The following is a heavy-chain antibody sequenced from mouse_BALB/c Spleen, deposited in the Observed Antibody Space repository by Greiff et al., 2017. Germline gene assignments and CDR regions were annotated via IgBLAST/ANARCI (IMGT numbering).Heavy chain of an antibody. CDR1: GFNIKDTY. CDR2: IDPANGNT. D-gene: IGHD1-1*01. CDR3: ARGSSYAWFAY. J-gene: IGHJ3*01. Sequence: VQLKQSGAELVKPGASVKLSCTASGFNIKDTYMHWVKQRPEQGLVWIGRIDPANGNTKYDPKFQGKATITADTSSNTAYLQLSSLTSEDTAVYYCARGSSYAWFAYWGQGTLVTVSA. V-gene: IGHV14-3*02.